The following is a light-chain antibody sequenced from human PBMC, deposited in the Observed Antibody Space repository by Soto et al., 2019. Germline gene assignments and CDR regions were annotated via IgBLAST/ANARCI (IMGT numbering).Light chain of an antibody. CDR3: QQYGSSPQLT. CDR1: QSVSSSY. Sequence: EIVLTQSPGTLSLSPGERATLSCRASQSVSSSYLAWYQQKPGQAPRLLIYCASSRATGIPDRFSGSGSGTDFTLTISRLEPEDFAVYYCQQYGSSPQLTFGGGTKVEIK. V-gene: IGKV3-20*01. CDR2: CAS. J-gene: IGKJ4*01.